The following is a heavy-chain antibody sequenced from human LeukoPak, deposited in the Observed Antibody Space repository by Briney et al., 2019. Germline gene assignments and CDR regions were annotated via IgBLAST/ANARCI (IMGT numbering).Heavy chain of an antibody. CDR1: GFTFSTYS. Sequence: GGSLRLSCAASGFTFSTYSMNWVRQAPGKGLEWASYISSTSNTVYYADSAKGRFTISRDNAKNSLYLQMNGLRVEDTAVYYCARDTRYYDLLRDSWGQGTLVTVSS. CDR3: ARDTRYYDLLRDS. CDR2: ISSTSNTV. J-gene: IGHJ4*02. V-gene: IGHV3-48*04. D-gene: IGHD3-9*01.